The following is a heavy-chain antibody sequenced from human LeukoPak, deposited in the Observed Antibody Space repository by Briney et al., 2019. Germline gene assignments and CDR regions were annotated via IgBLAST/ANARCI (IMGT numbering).Heavy chain of an antibody. V-gene: IGHV3-23*01. CDR1: GFTFRSYD. D-gene: IGHD5-12*01. CDR2: ISYGDGTA. CDR3: AKDRGYTGYDSGGIDF. Sequence: GGSLRLSCAASGFTFRSYDMNWVRQSPGKGLEWVSSISYGDGTAFYAGSVKGRFTVSRDNSRSTLYLQMASLRAEDTAVYYCAKDRGYTGYDSGGIDFWGQGTLVTVSS. J-gene: IGHJ4*02.